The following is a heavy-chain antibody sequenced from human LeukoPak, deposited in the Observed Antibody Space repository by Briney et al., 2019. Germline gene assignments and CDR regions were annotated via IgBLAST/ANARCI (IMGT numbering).Heavy chain of an antibody. J-gene: IGHJ4*02. Sequence: PGRSLRLSCAASGFTFSSYAMHWVRQAPGKGLEWVAVISYDGSNKYYADSVKGRFTISRDNSKNTLYLQMNSLRAEDTAVYYCARDVWNDGPFDYWGQGTLVTVSS. CDR2: ISYDGSNK. CDR1: GFTFSSYA. CDR3: ARDVWNDGPFDY. V-gene: IGHV3-30*01. D-gene: IGHD1-1*01.